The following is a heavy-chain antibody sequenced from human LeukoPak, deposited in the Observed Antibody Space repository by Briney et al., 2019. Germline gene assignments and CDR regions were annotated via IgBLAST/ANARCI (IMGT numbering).Heavy chain of an antibody. CDR1: GFIFSNYE. V-gene: IGHV3-48*03. J-gene: IGHJ4*02. CDR2: INSGGTPI. CDR3: ARDSSDYGDYGNIDY. D-gene: IGHD4-17*01. Sequence: GGSLRLSCAASGFIFSNYEMNWVRQAPGKGLEWISYINSGGTPIYYADSVKGRFTVSRDNVKNSVYLQMNSLRAEDTAVYYCARDSSDYGDYGNIDYWGQGTLVTVSS.